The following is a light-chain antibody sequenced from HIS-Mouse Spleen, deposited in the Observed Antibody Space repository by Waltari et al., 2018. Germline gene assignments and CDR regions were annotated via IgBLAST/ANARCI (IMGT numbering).Light chain of an antibody. Sequence: QSALTQPPSASGSPGQSVTISCTGTSSDVGGYNYVSWYQQHPGKAPKLMFYEVSKRPSGGPGRVSGSKSGNTASLTVSGLQAEDEADYYCSSYAGSNNVVFGGGTKLTVL. CDR3: SSYAGSNNVV. V-gene: IGLV2-8*01. CDR1: SSDVGGYNY. CDR2: EVS. J-gene: IGLJ2*01.